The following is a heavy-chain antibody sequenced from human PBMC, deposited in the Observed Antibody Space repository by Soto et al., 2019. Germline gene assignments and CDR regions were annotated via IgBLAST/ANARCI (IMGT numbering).Heavy chain of an antibody. Sequence: GESLKISCNGSGYSFTSYWIGWVRQMPGKGLEWMGIIYPGDSDTRYSPSFQGQVTISADKSISTAYLQWSSLKASDTAMYYCARGSGHDYYYYYGMDVWGQGTTVTVSS. CDR3: ARGSGHDYYYYYGMDV. V-gene: IGHV5-51*01. CDR1: GYSFTSYW. CDR2: IYPGDSDT. D-gene: IGHD2-15*01. J-gene: IGHJ6*02.